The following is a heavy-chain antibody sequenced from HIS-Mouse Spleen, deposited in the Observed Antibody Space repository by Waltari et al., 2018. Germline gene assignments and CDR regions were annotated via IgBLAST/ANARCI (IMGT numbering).Heavy chain of an antibody. Sequence: QLQLVQSGAEVKKPGSSVKVSCKASGYTFTSYDINWVRQATGQGLEWMGWIKPNRGNTGEAQKFQGRVTMTRNTSISTAYMELSSQRSEDTAVYYCAARFGESHFDYWGQGTLVTVSS. D-gene: IGHD3-10*01. J-gene: IGHJ4*02. CDR2: IKPNRGNT. V-gene: IGHV1-8*01. CDR3: AARFGESHFDY. CDR1: GYTFTSYD.